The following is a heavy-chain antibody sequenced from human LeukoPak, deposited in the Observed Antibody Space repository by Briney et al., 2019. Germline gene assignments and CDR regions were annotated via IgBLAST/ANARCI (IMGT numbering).Heavy chain of an antibody. D-gene: IGHD5-18*01. J-gene: IGHJ4*02. Sequence: GGSLRLSCAASGFTFSSYGMSWVRQAPGKGLEWVSAISGSGGSTYYADSVKGRFSISRDNSNNTLYLQMNSLRAEDTAVYYCAKRTGRDTREYWGQGTLVTVSS. V-gene: IGHV3-23*01. CDR2: ISGSGGST. CDR1: GFTFSSYG. CDR3: AKRTGRDTREY.